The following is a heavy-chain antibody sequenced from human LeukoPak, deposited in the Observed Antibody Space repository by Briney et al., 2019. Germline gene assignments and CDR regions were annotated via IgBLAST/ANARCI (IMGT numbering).Heavy chain of an antibody. CDR3: ARDDSGLGAFDI. CDR1: GFTFSSYD. Sequence: LSGGSLRLSCAASGFTFSSYDMHWVRQATGKGLEWVSAIGTAGDTSYPGSVKGRFTISRENAKNSLYLQMNSLRAGDTAVYYCARDDSGLGAFDIWGQGTMVTVSS. J-gene: IGHJ3*02. CDR2: IGTAGDT. D-gene: IGHD3-22*01. V-gene: IGHV3-13*04.